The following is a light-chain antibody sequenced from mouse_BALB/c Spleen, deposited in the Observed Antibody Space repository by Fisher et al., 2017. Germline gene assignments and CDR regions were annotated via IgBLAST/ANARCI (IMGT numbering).Light chain of an antibody. CDR2: YTS. CDR3: FQGSGYLT. Sequence: DIVLTQTPAIMSASPGEKVTMTCSASSSVSYMHWYQQKSDASPKLWIYYTSNLAPGVPARFSGSGSGNSYSLTISSMEAEDVATYYCFQGSGYLTFGSGTKLEIK. V-gene: IGKV4-63*01. J-gene: IGKJ4*01. CDR1: SSVSY.